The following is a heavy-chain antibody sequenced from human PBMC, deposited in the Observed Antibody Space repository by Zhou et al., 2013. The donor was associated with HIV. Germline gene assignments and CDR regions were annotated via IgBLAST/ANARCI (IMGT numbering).Heavy chain of an antibody. CDR3: ARTSDFWSGLNDESDWYFDL. J-gene: IGHJ2*01. CDR1: GGSFRNFG. V-gene: IGHV1-69*05. Sequence: QVHLVQSGSEVKKPGSSVKVSCKTSGGSFRNFGISWVRQAPGQGLEWMGGIIPSFGTTDYSQRFQGRVTISTDESATTAYMELSSLKSEDTAVYYCARTSDFWSGLNDESDWYFDLWGRGTLVTVSS. D-gene: IGHD3-3*01. CDR2: IIPSFGTT.